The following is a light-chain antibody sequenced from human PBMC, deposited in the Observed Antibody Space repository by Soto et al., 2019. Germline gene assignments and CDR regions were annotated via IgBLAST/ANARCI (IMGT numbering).Light chain of an antibody. CDR1: QSVGSY. J-gene: IGKJ1*01. CDR3: QHRTNWPWT. V-gene: IGKV3-11*01. CDR2: DTS. Sequence: EIVLTQSPATLSLSPGERATLSCRASQSVGSYFAWYQQKPGQTPRLLIYDTSNRATGIPARFSGSGSGTDFALTISSLEPEDFAVYYCQHRTNWPWTFGQGTKVDI.